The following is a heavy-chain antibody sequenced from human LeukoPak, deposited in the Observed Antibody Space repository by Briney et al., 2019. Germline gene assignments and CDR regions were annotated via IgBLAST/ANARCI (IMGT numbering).Heavy chain of an antibody. D-gene: IGHD1-26*01. CDR3: AKDHSYSGSYYFDY. CDR2: ISYDGSNK. J-gene: IGHJ4*02. CDR1: KFTFNNYA. Sequence: GGSLRLSCLASKFTFNNYAMTWVRQAPGKGLEWVAVISYDGSNKYYADSVKGRFTISRDNSKNTLYLQMNSLRAEDTAVYYCAKDHSYSGSYYFDYWGQGTLVTVSS. V-gene: IGHV3-30*18.